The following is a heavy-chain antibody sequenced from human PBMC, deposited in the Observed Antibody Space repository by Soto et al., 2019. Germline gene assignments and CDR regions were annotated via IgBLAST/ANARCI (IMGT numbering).Heavy chain of an antibody. D-gene: IGHD3-16*01. CDR1: GYTVIDYF. V-gene: IGHV1-2*02. Sequence: GASVKVSCKASGYTVIDYFIHWVRQAPGQGLEWMGCVNPSSGGTNYAQKFQGRVTMTKDTSVSTAYMDLSSLRSDDTAVYYCARGLGGRDLDYWG. CDR3: ARGLGGRDLDY. CDR2: VNPSSGGT. J-gene: IGHJ4*01.